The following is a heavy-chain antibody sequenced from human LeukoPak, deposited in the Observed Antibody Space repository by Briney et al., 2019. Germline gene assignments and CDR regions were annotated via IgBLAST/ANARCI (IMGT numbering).Heavy chain of an antibody. Sequence: SETLSLTCTVSGGSMSSYYWSWIRQPPGKGLEWIGEINHRVSTNYNTSLKSRVTISVDTSKNQFSLKLSSVTAADTAVYYCARGQWRGYCSGGSCYSARIRFDPWGQGTLVTVSS. CDR1: GGSMSSYY. V-gene: IGHV4-34*01. D-gene: IGHD2-15*01. J-gene: IGHJ5*02. CDR2: INHRVST. CDR3: ARGQWRGYCSGGSCYSARIRFDP.